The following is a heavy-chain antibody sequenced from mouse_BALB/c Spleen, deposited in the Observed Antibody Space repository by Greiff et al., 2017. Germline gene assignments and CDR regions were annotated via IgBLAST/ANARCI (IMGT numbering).Heavy chain of an antibody. J-gene: IGHJ3*01. CDR2: ISSGGGST. Sequence: VQLKESGGGLVKPGGSLKLSCAASGFAFSSYDMSWVRQTPEKRLEWVAYISSGGGSTYYPDTVKGRFTISRDNAKNTLYLQMSSLKSEDTAMYYCARRGYGNPFAYWGQGTLVTVSA. CDR3: ARRGYGNPFAY. D-gene: IGHD2-10*02. CDR1: GFAFSSYD. V-gene: IGHV5-12-1*01.